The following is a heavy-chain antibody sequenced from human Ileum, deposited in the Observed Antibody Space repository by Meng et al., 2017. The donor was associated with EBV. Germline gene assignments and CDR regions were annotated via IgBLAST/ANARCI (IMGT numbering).Heavy chain of an antibody. CDR3: ARDNDFGYFDN. D-gene: IGHD4/OR15-4a*01. J-gene: IGHJ4*02. CDR1: GFTFSSYN. Sequence: GQLVESGGCLVKPGGSLRLSCAASGFTFSSYNMNWVRQAPGKGLEWVSYIGSNTNYIYYADSVKGRFTISRDNTKNSLYLQMNSLRAEDTGVYYCARDNDFGYFDNWGQGTLVTVSS. V-gene: IGHV3-21*01. CDR2: IGSNTNYI.